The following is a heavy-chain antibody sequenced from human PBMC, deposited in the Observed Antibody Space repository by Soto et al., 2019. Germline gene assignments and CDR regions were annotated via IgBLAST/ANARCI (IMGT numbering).Heavy chain of an antibody. J-gene: IGHJ4*02. Sequence: GGSLRLSCAASGFTFSDYYMSWIRQAPGKGLGRVSYISSSGRTIYYADSAKGRFTISRDNAKNSLYLQMNSLRAEDTAVYYCGRRAGDNQDKDLLDYWGQGTLVTVSS. D-gene: IGHD4-17*01. CDR2: ISSSGRTI. V-gene: IGHV3-11*01. CDR3: GRRAGDNQDKDLLDY. CDR1: GFTFSDYY.